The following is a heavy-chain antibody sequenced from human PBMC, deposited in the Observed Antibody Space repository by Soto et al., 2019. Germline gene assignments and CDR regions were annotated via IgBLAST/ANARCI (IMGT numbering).Heavy chain of an antibody. Sequence: LRLSCAASGFTFSDYAMSWVRQAPGKGLEWVSGLGGSNSDTHYAASVEGRFTVSRDNSRSTLFLQMNSLRVEDTAVYYCAKDKVDHNSVWDPFDIWGQGTMVTVSS. CDR1: GFTFSDYA. J-gene: IGHJ3*02. V-gene: IGHV3-23*01. CDR3: AKDKVDHNSVWDPFDI. CDR2: LGGSNSDT. D-gene: IGHD2-15*01.